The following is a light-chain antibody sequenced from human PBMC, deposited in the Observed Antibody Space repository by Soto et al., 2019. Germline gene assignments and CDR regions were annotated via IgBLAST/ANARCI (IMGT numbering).Light chain of an antibody. Sequence: QSALTQPRSVSGSPGQSVTISCTATSGDVDDFKYVSWYQQHPGKGPKLFIYDVSKRPSGVPHRFSGSKSGNTASLTISGLQAEDEAHYYCCSYALNYVVFGGGTKLTVL. J-gene: IGLJ2*01. V-gene: IGLV2-11*01. CDR2: DVS. CDR1: SGDVDDFKY. CDR3: CSYALNYVV.